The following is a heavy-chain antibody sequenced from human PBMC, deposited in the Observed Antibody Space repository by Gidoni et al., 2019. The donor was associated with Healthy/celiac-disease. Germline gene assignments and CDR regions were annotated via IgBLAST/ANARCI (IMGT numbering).Heavy chain of an antibody. D-gene: IGHD3-22*01. J-gene: IGHJ4*02. Sequence: EVQLVESGVGLVQPGGSLRLSCAASGLTSGTAWMNWVRQAPGKGLEWVGRIKSKTDGGTTDYAAPVKGRFTISRDDSKNTLYLQMNSLKTEDTAVYYCTTDYGSGYYSFDDWGQGTLVTVSS. CDR1: GLTSGTAW. V-gene: IGHV3-15*07. CDR2: IKSKTDGGTT. CDR3: TTDYGSGYYSFDD.